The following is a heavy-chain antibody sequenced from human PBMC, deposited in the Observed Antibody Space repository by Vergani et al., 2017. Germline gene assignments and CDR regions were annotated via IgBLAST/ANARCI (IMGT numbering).Heavy chain of an antibody. V-gene: IGHV1-69*01. CDR3: ARDRSSSLLRRYYYYYYMDV. D-gene: IGHD6-6*01. J-gene: IGHJ6*03. CDR1: GGTFSSYA. CDR2: IIPIFGTA. Sequence: QVQLVQSGAEVKKPGSSVKVSCKASGGTFSSYAISWVRQAPGQGLEWMGGIIPIFGTANYAQKFQGRVTITADESTSTAYMELSSPRSEDTAVYYCARDRSSSLLRRYYYYYYMDVWGKGTTVTVSS.